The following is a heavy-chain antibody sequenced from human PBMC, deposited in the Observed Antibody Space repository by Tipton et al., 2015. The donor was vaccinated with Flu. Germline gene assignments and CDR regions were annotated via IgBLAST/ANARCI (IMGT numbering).Heavy chain of an antibody. V-gene: IGHV4-38-2*01. J-gene: IGHJ4*02. CDR2: VHESGSG. D-gene: IGHD3-10*01. CDR3: SRSTYYYGSGTSDY. CDR1: GDSVDRRYF. Sequence: TLSLTCSVSGDSVDRRYFWGWIRQTPGKGLEWIGNVHESGSGYYNPSLRSRVTISLDTFQNHFSLKLISVTAADTAVYYCSRSTYYYGSGTSDYWGQGTLVTVSS.